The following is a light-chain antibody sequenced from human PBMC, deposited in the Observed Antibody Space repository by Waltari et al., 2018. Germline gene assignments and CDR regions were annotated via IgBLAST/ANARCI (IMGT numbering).Light chain of an antibody. J-gene: IGKJ1*01. CDR2: MVS. CDR3: RQATYWPWT. Sequence: AVMTQSPLSLPVTPGQPASISCRSSQSLLSSDGNTYLGWFLQRPGQSPRRLIYMVSNRGSGVPVRFSGSGSGTDLTLKISRVEAEDVGVYYCRQATYWPWTCGQGTKVEIK. CDR1: QSLLSSDGNTY. V-gene: IGKV2-30*01.